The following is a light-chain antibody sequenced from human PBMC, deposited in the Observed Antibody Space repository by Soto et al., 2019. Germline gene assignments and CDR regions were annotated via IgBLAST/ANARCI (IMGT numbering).Light chain of an antibody. J-gene: IGKJ4*01. CDR3: QQRSNWPLT. Sequence: EIVLTQSPATLSLSPGERATLACRASQSVSSYLAWYQQRPGQAPRFLIYDASNRATGIPARFSGSGSGTDFTLTISSLEPVDFAVYYCQQRSNWPLTFGGGTKVEIK. CDR1: QSVSSY. CDR2: DAS. V-gene: IGKV3-11*01.